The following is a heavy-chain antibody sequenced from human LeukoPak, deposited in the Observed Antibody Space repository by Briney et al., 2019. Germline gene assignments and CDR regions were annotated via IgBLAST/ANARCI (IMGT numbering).Heavy chain of an antibody. CDR3: ARENSGSYREFDY. CDR2: IYTSGST. J-gene: IGHJ4*02. D-gene: IGHD1-26*01. Sequence: PGGSLRLSCAASGFTFDDYGMSWVRQAPGKGLEWIGRIYTSGSTNYNASLKSRVSMSVDTSKNQFSLKLSSVTAADTAVFYCARENSGSYREFDYWGQGTLVTVSS. V-gene: IGHV4-4*07. CDR1: GFTFDDYG.